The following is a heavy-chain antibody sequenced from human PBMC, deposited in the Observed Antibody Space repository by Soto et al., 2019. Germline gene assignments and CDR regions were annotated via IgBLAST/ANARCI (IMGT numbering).Heavy chain of an antibody. Sequence: QLPLQESGPGLVRPSETLSLICTVSGGSITRNDHYWGWIRQSPGKGLEWIGDIKSSGSTNYNLSLKSRVSMSVETSKNQFSLKMNSVTAADTAVYYCARLGSSGWYQGSYFDYWGQGTLVTVSS. CDR1: GGSITRNDHY. CDR2: IKSSGST. V-gene: IGHV4-39*01. J-gene: IGHJ4*02. D-gene: IGHD6-19*01. CDR3: ARLGSSGWYQGSYFDY.